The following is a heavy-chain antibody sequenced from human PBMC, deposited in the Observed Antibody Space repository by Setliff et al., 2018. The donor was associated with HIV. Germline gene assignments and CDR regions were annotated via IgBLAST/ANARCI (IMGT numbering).Heavy chain of an antibody. D-gene: IGHD3-3*01. Sequence: GGSLRLSCVASGFTFKNYDMNWVRQAPGKGPEWVSSITVDSDYLHHADSVRGRFTISRYNARNSLYLQMNSLRAEDTAIYYCVRGNFGVAIRLQAFDLWGQGTKVTVSS. V-gene: IGHV3-21*01. J-gene: IGHJ3*01. CDR3: VRGNFGVAIRLQAFDL. CDR2: ITVDSDYL. CDR1: GFTFKNYD.